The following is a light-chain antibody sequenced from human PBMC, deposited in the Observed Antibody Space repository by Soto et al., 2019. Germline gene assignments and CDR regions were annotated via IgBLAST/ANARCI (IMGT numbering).Light chain of an antibody. V-gene: IGKV3-11*01. CDR2: DAS. CDR1: QSISTY. J-gene: IGKJ1*01. Sequence: EIVLTQSPATLSLSPGERATLSCRASQSISTYLAWYQQKPGQAPRLLIYDASNRATGIPARFSGSGSGTDFTLTISSLESEDFAVYYCQHRSNWRWTFGQGTKVEIK. CDR3: QHRSNWRWT.